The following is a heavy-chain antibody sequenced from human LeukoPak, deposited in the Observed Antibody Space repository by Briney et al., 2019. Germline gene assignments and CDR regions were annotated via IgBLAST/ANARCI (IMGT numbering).Heavy chain of an antibody. CDR3: ARDRRMVATNYYYYMDV. V-gene: IGHV4-4*07. D-gene: IGHD5-12*01. J-gene: IGHJ6*03. CDR1: GGSISSYY. Sequence: SETLSLTCTVSGGSISSYYWSWIRQPAGKGLEWIGRIYTSGSTNYNPSLKSRVTMSVDTSKNQFSLKLSSVTAADTAVYYCARDRRMVATNYYYYMDVWGKGTTVTISS. CDR2: IYTSGST.